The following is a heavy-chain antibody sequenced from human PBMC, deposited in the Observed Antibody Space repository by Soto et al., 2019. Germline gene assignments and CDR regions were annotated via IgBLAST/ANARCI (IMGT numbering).Heavy chain of an antibody. J-gene: IGHJ3*02. CDR1: GGTFSSYA. D-gene: IGHD3-10*01. CDR3: ARWGRISTMVRGVIPDAFDI. V-gene: IGHV1-69*13. Sequence: SVKVSCKASGGTFSSYAISWVRQAPGQGLEWMGGIIPIFGTANYAQKFQGRVTITADESTSTAYMELSSLRSEDTAVYYCARWGRISTMVRGVIPDAFDIWGQGTMVTV. CDR2: IIPIFGTA.